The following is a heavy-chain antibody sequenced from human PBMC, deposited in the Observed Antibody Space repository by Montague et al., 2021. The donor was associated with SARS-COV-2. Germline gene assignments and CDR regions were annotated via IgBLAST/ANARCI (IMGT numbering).Heavy chain of an antibody. CDR2: INHSGSA. V-gene: IGHV4-34*01. CDR3: ARVRAVPAAMRIFSLGRSYYGMDV. D-gene: IGHD2-2*01. Sequence: SETLSLTCAVYGGSFSGYYWSWIRQPPGKGLELIWEINHSGSANYNPSLKSRVTISVYTSKNQFSLKLSSGTAADTAVYYCARVRAVPAAMRIFSLGRSYYGMDVWGQGTTVTVSS. CDR1: GGSFSGYY. J-gene: IGHJ6*02.